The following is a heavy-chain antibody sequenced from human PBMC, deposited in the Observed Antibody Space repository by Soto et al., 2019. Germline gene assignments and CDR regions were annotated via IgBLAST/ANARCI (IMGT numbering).Heavy chain of an antibody. J-gene: IGHJ4*02. CDR2: MFHGGTT. CDR1: CSISGYY. CDR3: ARERKGFGYIEY. D-gene: IGHD2-15*01. Sequence: SETLSLTCTVSCSISGYYWSWVRQPPWERLEWIGYMFHGGTTKYNPSLQSRVTLSLDTARNQFSLSLTSVTAADTALYYCARERKGFGYIEYWGRGDRVTASS. V-gene: IGHV4-59*01.